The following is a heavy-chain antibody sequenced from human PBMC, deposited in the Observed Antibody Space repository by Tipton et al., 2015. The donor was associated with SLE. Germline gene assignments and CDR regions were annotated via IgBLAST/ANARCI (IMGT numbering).Heavy chain of an antibody. D-gene: IGHD1-26*01. J-gene: IGHJ3*02. V-gene: IGHV1-46*01. CDR3: VLSFGGRPHNAFDI. CDR2: VDPSRGST. CDR1: GDTFSNSY. Sequence: QLVQSGPEVKKPGASVKVSCKASGDTFSNSYIHWVRQAPGQGLEWMDIVDPSRGSTRDVEKFQGRLTVSRDTSTSTVYLELGSLRAEDTAVYYCVLSFGGRPHNAFDIWGQGTMVTVSS.